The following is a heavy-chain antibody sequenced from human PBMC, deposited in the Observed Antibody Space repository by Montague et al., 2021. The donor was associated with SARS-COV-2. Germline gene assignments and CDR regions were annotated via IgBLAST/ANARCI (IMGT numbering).Heavy chain of an antibody. CDR2: ISSSSSYT. D-gene: IGHD3-10*01. CDR1: GFTFSDYY. V-gene: IGHV3-11*05. Sequence: SLRLSCAASGFTFSDYYMSWIRQAPGKGLEWVSYISSSSSYTNYADSVKGRFTISRDNAKNSLYLQMNGLRAEDTAVYYCARDKAGDVLLWFGELSTGYYYYGMDVWGQGTTVTVSS. CDR3: ARDKAGDVLLWFGELSTGYYYYGMDV. J-gene: IGHJ6*02.